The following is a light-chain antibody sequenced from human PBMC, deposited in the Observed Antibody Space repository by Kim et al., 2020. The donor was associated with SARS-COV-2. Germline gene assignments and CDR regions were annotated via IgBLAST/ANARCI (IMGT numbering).Light chain of an antibody. Sequence: EIVLTQSPGTLSLSPGERATLSCRASQSVKRNYLAWYQLKRGQAPRLLVHGASSRATGIPDRFSGSGSGTDFTLTINRLEPEDFAVYFCQQYGSSPRTFGQGTKVDIK. CDR3: QQYGSSPRT. V-gene: IGKV3-20*01. CDR2: GAS. J-gene: IGKJ1*01. CDR1: QSVKRNY.